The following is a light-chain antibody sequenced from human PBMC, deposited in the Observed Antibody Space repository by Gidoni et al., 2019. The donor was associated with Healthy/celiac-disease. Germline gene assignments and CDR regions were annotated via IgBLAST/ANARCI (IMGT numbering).Light chain of an antibody. V-gene: IGKV3-11*01. Sequence: EIVLTQSPATLSLSPGERATLSCRASQSVSSYLAWYQQKPGQAPRLLIYDASNRATGIPARFSGSGSGTDFTLTISSLEPEDFAVYYCQQRSSWYTFGQGIKLEIK. J-gene: IGKJ2*01. CDR3: QQRSSWYT. CDR1: QSVSSY. CDR2: DAS.